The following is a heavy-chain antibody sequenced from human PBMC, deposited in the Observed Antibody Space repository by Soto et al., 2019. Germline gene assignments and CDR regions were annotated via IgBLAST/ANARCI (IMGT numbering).Heavy chain of an antibody. CDR1: GYTFTNYI. D-gene: IGHD2-21*01. J-gene: IGHJ3*01. Sequence: ASSEGSCKASGYTFTNYIISWMRQAPGQGLEWMGWIRTYNGNTKYAQKLQGRVTMTTDTSTSTAYMELTSLTSDDTAMYYCARELPSRDAFDVWGQGTTVTVSS. CDR3: ARELPSRDAFDV. V-gene: IGHV1-18*01. CDR2: IRTYNGNT.